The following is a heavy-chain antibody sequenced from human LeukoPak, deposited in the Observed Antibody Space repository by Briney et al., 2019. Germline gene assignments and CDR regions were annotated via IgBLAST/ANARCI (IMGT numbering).Heavy chain of an antibody. V-gene: IGHV3-53*01. Sequence: GGSLRLSCAASGFTVSSNYMSWVRQAPGKGLEWVSVIYSGGSTYYADSVKGRFTISRDNSKNTLYLQMNSLRAEDTAVYYCAKDKVGSSSWYPQYFDYWGQGTLVTVPS. CDR2: IYSGGST. CDR1: GFTVSSNY. D-gene: IGHD6-13*01. CDR3: AKDKVGSSSWYPQYFDY. J-gene: IGHJ4*02.